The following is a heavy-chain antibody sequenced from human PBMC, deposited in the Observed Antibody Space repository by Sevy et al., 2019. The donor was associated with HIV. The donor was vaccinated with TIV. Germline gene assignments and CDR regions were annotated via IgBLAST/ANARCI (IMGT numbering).Heavy chain of an antibody. CDR1: GFTFSNAR. Sequence: GGSLRLSCAASGFTFSNARMSWVRQAPGKGLEWVGRIKSKTDGGTTDYAAPVKGRFTISRDDSKNTLYLQMNSLKTEDTAVYYCTTDLGDYVWGSYRYHYFDYWGQGTLVTVSS. CDR2: IKSKTDGGTT. J-gene: IGHJ4*02. CDR3: TTDLGDYVWGSYRYHYFDY. V-gene: IGHV3-15*01. D-gene: IGHD3-16*02.